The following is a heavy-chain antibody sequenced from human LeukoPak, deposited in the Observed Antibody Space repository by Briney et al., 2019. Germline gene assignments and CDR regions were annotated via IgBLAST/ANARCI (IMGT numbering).Heavy chain of an antibody. CDR1: GFTLSIYS. J-gene: IGHJ4*02. V-gene: IGHV3-21*01. D-gene: IGHD3-10*01. CDR3: ARGEEFGDY. CDR2: ISSSSSYI. Sequence: GGALRLSGAASGFTLSIYSMNWVRQAPGKGLEWVSSISSSSSYIYYADSVKGRFTISRDNAKNSLYLQMNSLRAEDTAVYYCARGEEFGDYWGQGTLVTVSS.